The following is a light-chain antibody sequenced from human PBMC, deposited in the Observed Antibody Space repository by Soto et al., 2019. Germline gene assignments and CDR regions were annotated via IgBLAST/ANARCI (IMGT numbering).Light chain of an antibody. CDR3: QQYGSSPPLT. CDR1: QRVSNNY. Sequence: EIVLMQSPGTLSLSPGERATLSCRASQRVSNNYVAWYQQKPGQAPRLLIAGASSRATGIPDRFSGSGSGTDFTLTIRRLEPEDFAVYYCQQYGSSPPLTFGGGTKVEIK. V-gene: IGKV3-20*01. J-gene: IGKJ4*01. CDR2: GAS.